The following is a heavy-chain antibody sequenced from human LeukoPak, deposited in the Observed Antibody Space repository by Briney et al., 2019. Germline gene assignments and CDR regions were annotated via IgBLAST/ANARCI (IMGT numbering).Heavy chain of an antibody. Sequence: SETLSLTCTVSGVSTNTYYYWSWIRQPPGKGLEWIGYVDYSGRTKYSPSLKSRVTISVDTSKYQFSLEVSSVTAADTAVYYCARDPAEDIVVVPAALIAFDIWGQGTMVTVSS. CDR1: GVSTNTYYY. CDR2: VDYSGRT. CDR3: ARDPAEDIVVVPAALIAFDI. J-gene: IGHJ3*02. V-gene: IGHV4-59*12. D-gene: IGHD2-2*01.